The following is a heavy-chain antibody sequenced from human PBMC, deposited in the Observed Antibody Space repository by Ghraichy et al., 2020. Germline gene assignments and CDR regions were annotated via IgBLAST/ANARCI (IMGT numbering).Heavy chain of an antibody. CDR2: ISATGGTT. D-gene: IGHD6-13*01. CDR3: AKPPFSWFYRFLLSPYDV. CDR1: GFNFTKYA. Sequence: GGSLRLSCAASGFNFTKYAMSWVRQAPGKGLEWLSSISATGGTTYYADFIKGRFTISRDNSKNVLYLQMNSVRVGDTAVYFCAKPPFSWFYRFLLSPYDVWGQGTKVTASS. V-gene: IGHV3-23*01. J-gene: IGHJ6*02.